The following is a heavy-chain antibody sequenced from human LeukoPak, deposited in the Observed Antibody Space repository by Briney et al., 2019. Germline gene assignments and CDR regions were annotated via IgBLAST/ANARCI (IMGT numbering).Heavy chain of an antibody. CDR1: GGTFSSYA. V-gene: IGHV1-69*05. CDR3: ARVKSDTAMPDWYFDL. CDR2: IIPIFGTA. D-gene: IGHD5-18*01. J-gene: IGHJ2*01. Sequence: ASVTVSCKASGGTFSSYAISWVRQAPGQGLEWMGGIIPIFGTANYAQKFQGRVTITTDESTSTAYMELSSLRSEDTAVDYCARVKSDTAMPDWYFDLWGRGTLVTVSS.